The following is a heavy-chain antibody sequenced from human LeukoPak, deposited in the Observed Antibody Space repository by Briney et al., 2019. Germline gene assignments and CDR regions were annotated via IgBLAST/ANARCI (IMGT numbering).Heavy chain of an antibody. D-gene: IGHD3-22*01. V-gene: IGHV1-69*04. CDR3: ASSWYDSSGYYSAPNLYYYYYGMDV. CDR1: GGTFSSYA. J-gene: IGHJ6*02. CDR2: IIPILGIA. Sequence: GSSVKVSCKASGGTFSSYAISWVRQAPGQGLEWMGRIIPILGIANYAQKFQGRVTITADKSTSTAYMELSSLRSEDTAVYYCASSWYDSSGYYSAPNLYYYYYGMDVWGQGTTVTVSS.